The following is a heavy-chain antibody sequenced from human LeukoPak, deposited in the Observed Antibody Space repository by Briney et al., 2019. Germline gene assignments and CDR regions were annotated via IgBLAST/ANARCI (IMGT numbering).Heavy chain of an antibody. J-gene: IGHJ4*02. D-gene: IGHD6-13*01. V-gene: IGHV3-30-3*01. Sequence: GGSLRLSCAASGFTFSSYAMHWVRQAPGKGLEWVAVISYDGSNKYYADSVKGRFTISRDNSKNTLYLQMNSLRAEDTAVYYCAKDHSSSWLDYWGQGTLVTVSS. CDR3: AKDHSSSWLDY. CDR2: ISYDGSNK. CDR1: GFTFSSYA.